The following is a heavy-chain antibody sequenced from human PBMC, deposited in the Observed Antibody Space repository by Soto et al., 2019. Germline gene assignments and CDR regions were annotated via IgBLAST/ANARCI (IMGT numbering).Heavy chain of an antibody. CDR2: ISGSGGST. V-gene: IGHV3-23*01. J-gene: IGHJ4*02. Sequence: EVQLLESGGGLVQPGGSLRLSCAASGFTFSSYAMSWVRQAPGKGLEWVSAISGSGGSTYYADSVKGRFTISRDNSKNTLYLQMNSLRAEDTAVYYCATDASTLGYCSGGSCYGGGYWGQGPWSPSPQ. CDR1: GFTFSSYA. D-gene: IGHD2-15*01. CDR3: ATDASTLGYCSGGSCYGGGY.